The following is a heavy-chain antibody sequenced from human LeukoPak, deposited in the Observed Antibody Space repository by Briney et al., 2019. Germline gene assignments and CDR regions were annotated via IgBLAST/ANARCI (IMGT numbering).Heavy chain of an antibody. J-gene: IGHJ4*02. CDR3: ARLGGYDSLTVDY. Sequence: SETLSLTCTVSGGSISSGYYWGWIRQPPGKGLEWIGSIYHSGSTYYNPSLKSRVTISVDTSKNQFSLKLSSVTAADTAVYYCARLGGYDSLTVDYWGQGNPGHRLL. CDR2: IYHSGST. V-gene: IGHV4-38-2*02. D-gene: IGHD3-9*01. CDR1: GGSISSGYY.